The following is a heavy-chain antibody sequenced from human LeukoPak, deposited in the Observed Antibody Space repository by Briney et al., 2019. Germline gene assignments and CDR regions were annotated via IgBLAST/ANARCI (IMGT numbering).Heavy chain of an antibody. J-gene: IGHJ4*02. CDR2: IYYSGNT. CDR3: ARHSYGTFDY. V-gene: IGHV4-39*01. Sequence: SETLSLTCTVSGDSINTKNYYWGWIRQPPGKGLEWIGSIYYSGNTYYNPSLKSRVTLSIDTSENQFSLRLSSVTAADTAVYHCARHSYGTFDYWGQGTLVTVSS. D-gene: IGHD5-18*01. CDR1: GDSINTKNYY.